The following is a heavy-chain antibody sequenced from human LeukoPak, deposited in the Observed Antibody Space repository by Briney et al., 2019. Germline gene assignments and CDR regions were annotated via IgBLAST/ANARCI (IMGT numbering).Heavy chain of an antibody. D-gene: IGHD3-22*01. CDR3: ARREVVTDY. CDR2: IKSKSDGGTT. CDR1: GFGFNNAW. V-gene: IGHV3-15*01. J-gene: IGHJ4*02. Sequence: PGGSLRLSCAASGFGFNNAWMSWVRQAPGKGLEWVARIKSKSDGGTTDYGAPVKGRFTISRDNSKNTLYLQMNSLRAEDTAVYYCARREVVTDYWGQGTLVTVSS.